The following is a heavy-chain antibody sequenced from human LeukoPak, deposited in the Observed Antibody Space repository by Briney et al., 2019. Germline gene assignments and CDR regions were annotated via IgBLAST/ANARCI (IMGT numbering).Heavy chain of an antibody. CDR1: GGSISSYY. V-gene: IGHV4-59*06. CDR3: ARRSGLDAFDI. Sequence: SETLSLTCSVSGGSISSYYWSWIRQHPGKGLEWIGYIYYSGSTYYNLSLKSRVTISVDTSKNQFSLKLSSVTAADTAVYYCARRSGLDAFDIWGQGTMVTVSS. CDR2: IYYSGST. D-gene: IGHD5-12*01. J-gene: IGHJ3*02.